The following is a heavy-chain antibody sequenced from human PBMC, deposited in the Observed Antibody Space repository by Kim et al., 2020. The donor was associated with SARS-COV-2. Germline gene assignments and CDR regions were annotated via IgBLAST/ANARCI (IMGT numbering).Heavy chain of an antibody. V-gene: IGHV3-30-3*01. CDR2: ISYDGSNK. CDR1: GFNFSSYA. CDR3: ARARSGYYSAPFDY. D-gene: IGHD3-22*01. J-gene: IGHJ4*02. Sequence: GGSLRLSCAASGFNFSSYAMHWVRQAPGKGLEWVAVISYDGSNKYYADSVKGRFTISRDNSKNTLYLQMNSLRAEDTAVYYCARARSGYYSAPFDYWGQGTLVTVSS.